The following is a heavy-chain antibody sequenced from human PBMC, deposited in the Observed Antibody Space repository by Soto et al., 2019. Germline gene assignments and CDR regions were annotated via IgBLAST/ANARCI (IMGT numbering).Heavy chain of an antibody. CDR2: ISYDGSNK. V-gene: IGHV3-30*18. J-gene: IGHJ4*02. CDR3: AKSGKFITYYDILTGYYPGNEIDY. CDR1: GFTFSSYG. Sequence: GGSLRLSCAASGFTFSSYGMHWVRQAPGKGLEWVAVISYDGSNKYYADSVKGRFTISRENSKNTLYLQMNSLRAEDTAVYYCAKSGKFITYYDILTGYYPGNEIDYWGQGTLVTVSS. D-gene: IGHD3-9*01.